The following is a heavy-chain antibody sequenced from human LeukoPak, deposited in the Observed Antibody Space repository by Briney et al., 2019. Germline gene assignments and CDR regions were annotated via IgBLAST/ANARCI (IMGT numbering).Heavy chain of an antibody. D-gene: IGHD5-24*01. CDR1: GGSISTYY. Sequence: SETLSLTCTVSGGSISTYYWSWIRQPPGKGPEWIGYIYYTGSTNYNPSLKSRVTISVDTSKNQFSLRVNSVTAADTVVYYCARHGDGDSFEYFLHWGQGTLVTVSS. V-gene: IGHV4-59*08. CDR3: ARHGDGDSFEYFLH. CDR2: IYYTGST. J-gene: IGHJ1*01.